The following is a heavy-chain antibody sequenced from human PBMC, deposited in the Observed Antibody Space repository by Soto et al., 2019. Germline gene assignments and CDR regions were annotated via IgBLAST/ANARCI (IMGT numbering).Heavy chain of an antibody. CDR3: ARDRHYYDSSGYYNSGVFDY. CDR1: GGTFSSYA. Sequence: RASVKVSCKASGGTFSSYAISWVRQAPGQGLEWMGGIIPIFGTANYAQKFQGRVTITADESTSTAYMELSSLRSEDTAVYYCARDRHYYDSSGYYNSGVFDYWGQGTLVTVSS. CDR2: IIPIFGTA. J-gene: IGHJ4*02. V-gene: IGHV1-69*13. D-gene: IGHD3-22*01.